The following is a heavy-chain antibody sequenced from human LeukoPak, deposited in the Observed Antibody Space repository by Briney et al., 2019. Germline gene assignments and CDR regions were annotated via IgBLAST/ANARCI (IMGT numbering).Heavy chain of an antibody. D-gene: IGHD6-13*01. V-gene: IGHV4-59*01. J-gene: IGHJ4*02. Sequence: SETLSLTCTVSGGSISSYYWSWIRQPPGKGLEWIGYIYYSGSTNYNPSLKSRVTISVDTSKNQFSLKLSSVTAADTAVYYCAQIAAAGTGGLDYWGQGTLVTVSS. CDR2: IYYSGST. CDR1: GGSISSYY. CDR3: AQIAAAGTGGLDY.